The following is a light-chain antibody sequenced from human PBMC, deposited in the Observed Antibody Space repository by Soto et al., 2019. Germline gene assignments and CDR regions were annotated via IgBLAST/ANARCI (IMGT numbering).Light chain of an antibody. CDR1: QTISSW. CDR2: KAS. V-gene: IGKV1-5*03. Sequence: DIQMTQSPSTLSGSVGDRVTITCRASQTISSWLAWYQQKPGKAPKLLIYKASTLKSGVPSRFSGSGSGTEFTLTINRLEPEDFAVYYCQQYGSSITFGQGTRREIK. CDR3: QQYGSSIT. J-gene: IGKJ5*01.